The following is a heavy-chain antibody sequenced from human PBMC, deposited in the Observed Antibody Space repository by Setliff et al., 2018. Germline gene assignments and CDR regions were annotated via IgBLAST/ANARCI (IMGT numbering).Heavy chain of an antibody. D-gene: IGHD3-16*01. CDR1: GVSISSTTYY. CDR3: RLWSHDYHNDY. CDR2: VSFFGSS. J-gene: IGHJ4*02. V-gene: IGHV4-39*07. Sequence: TLSLTCTVSGVSISSTTYYWTWVRQPPGKGLEWIGTVSFFGSSYYSPSLKSRLAISLDTSKNQFSLKLTSVTAADTAVYYCRLWSHDYHNDYWGQGTLVTVSS.